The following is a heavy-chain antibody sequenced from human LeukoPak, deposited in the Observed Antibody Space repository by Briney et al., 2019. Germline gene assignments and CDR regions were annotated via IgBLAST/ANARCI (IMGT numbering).Heavy chain of an antibody. D-gene: IGHD1-26*01. Sequence: GGSLRLSCAASGFTFSSIAMSWVRQAPDKGLEWVSTISGSGGGTYYADSVRGRFTISRDDSKNTLYLQMNSLRADDTAVYYCAKDLGRYRNNFFDYWGQGNLVTVSS. V-gene: IGHV3-23*01. CDR3: AKDLGRYRNNFFDY. J-gene: IGHJ4*02. CDR2: ISGSGGGT. CDR1: GFTFSSIA.